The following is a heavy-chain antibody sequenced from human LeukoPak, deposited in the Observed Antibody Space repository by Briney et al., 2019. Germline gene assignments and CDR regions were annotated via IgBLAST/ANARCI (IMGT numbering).Heavy chain of an antibody. D-gene: IGHD3-22*01. J-gene: IGHJ4*02. V-gene: IGHV3-64D*06. CDR2: INSNGGRT. Sequence: TGGSLRLSCSASGFTFKKYAMHWVRQAPGKGLEYGSAINSNGGRTYYADSVKGRFTISRDNSKNTLFLQMSSLRVEDTAVYYCVKDLYYDNSGYYSGAFDYWGQGTLVTVSS. CDR1: GFTFKKYA. CDR3: VKDLYYDNSGYYSGAFDY.